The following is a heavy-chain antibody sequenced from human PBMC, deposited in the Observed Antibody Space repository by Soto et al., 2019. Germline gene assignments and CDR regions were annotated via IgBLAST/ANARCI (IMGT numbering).Heavy chain of an antibody. CDR2: IIPIFGTA. Sequence: GASVKVSCKASGGTFSSYAISWVRQAPGQGLEWMGGIIPIFGTANYAQKFQGRVTITADKSTSTAYMELSSLRSEDTAVYYCLCYYYYGMDVWGQGTTVTVS. CDR1: GGTFSSYA. J-gene: IGHJ6*02. V-gene: IGHV1-69*06. CDR3: LCYYYYGMDV.